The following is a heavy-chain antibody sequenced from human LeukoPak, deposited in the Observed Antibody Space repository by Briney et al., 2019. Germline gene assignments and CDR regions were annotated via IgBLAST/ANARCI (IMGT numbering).Heavy chain of an antibody. CDR2: IIPILGTA. CDR3: ARDVIGGDQYYYYMDV. D-gene: IGHD4-17*01. V-gene: IGHV1-69*05. CDR1: GGTFSSYA. J-gene: IGHJ6*03. Sequence: GASVKVSCKASGGTFSSYAISWVRQAPGQGLEWMGRIIPILGTANYAQKFQGRVTITTDESTSTAYMELSSLRSEDTAVYYCARDVIGGDQYYYYMDVWGKGTTVTVSS.